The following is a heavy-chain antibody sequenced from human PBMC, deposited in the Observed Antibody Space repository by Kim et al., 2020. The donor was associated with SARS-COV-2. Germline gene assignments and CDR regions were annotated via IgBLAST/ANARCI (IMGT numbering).Heavy chain of an antibody. Sequence: GESLKISCKGFGYSFSNYWITWVRQMPGKGLEWMGRIALSDSYTNYSPSFQGHVTISVDKSISAAYLQWSSLKASDTAMYYCARNYDTSAYSVDHWGQGT. CDR3: ARNYDTSAYSVDH. J-gene: IGHJ4*02. CDR1: GYSFSNYW. D-gene: IGHD3-22*01. CDR2: IALSDSYT. V-gene: IGHV5-10-1*01.